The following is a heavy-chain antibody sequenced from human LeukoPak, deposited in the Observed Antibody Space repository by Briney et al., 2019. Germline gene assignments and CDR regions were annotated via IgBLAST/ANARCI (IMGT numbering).Heavy chain of an antibody. D-gene: IGHD1-26*01. CDR2: VYYTGST. V-gene: IGHV4-59*01. Sequence: PSETLSLTCTVSGGSFSTYYWSWIRQPPGKGLEWIGYVYYTGSTNYNPSLKSRVTISVDMSKNQFSLKLSSVTAADTAVYYCARDSGTYLPGTFDYWGQGTLVTVSS. CDR1: GGSFSTYY. J-gene: IGHJ4*02. CDR3: ARDSGTYLPGTFDY.